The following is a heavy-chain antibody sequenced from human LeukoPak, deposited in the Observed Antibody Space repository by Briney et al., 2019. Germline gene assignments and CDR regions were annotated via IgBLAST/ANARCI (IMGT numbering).Heavy chain of an antibody. Sequence: PGGSLRLSCTASGFTFGDYAMSWVRQAPGKGLEWVGFIRSKAYGGTTEYAASVKGRFTISRDDSKSIAYLQMNSLKTEDTAVYYCTREPRGWAGSDYYYYMDVWGKGTTVTVSS. CDR2: IRSKAYGGTT. CDR1: GFTFGDYA. D-gene: IGHD3-10*01. J-gene: IGHJ6*03. V-gene: IGHV3-49*04. CDR3: TREPRGWAGSDYYYYMDV.